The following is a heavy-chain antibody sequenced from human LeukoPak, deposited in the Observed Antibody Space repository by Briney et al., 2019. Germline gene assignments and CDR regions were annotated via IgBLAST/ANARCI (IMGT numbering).Heavy chain of an antibody. CDR3: VRDGWSRTTYDC. D-gene: IGHD3-3*01. V-gene: IGHV3-48*03. CDR1: GFTFSSYE. J-gene: IGHJ4*02. Sequence: PGGSLRLSCAASGFTFSSYEMNWVRQAPGKGLEWVSYISPSGTTIYYADSVKGRFTISRDNAKNSLYLQMNSLRAEDTAVYYCVRDGWSRTTYDCWGQGTLVTVSS. CDR2: ISPSGTTI.